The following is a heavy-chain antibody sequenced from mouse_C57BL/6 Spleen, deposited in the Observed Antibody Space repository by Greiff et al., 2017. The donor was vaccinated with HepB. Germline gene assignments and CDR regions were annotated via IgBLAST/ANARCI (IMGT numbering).Heavy chain of an antibody. J-gene: IGHJ1*03. V-gene: IGHV1-62-3*01. Sequence: QVHVKQPGAELVKPGASVKLSCKASGYTFTSYWMHWVKQRPGRGLEWIGRIDPNSGGTKYNEKFKSKATLTVDKPSSTAYMQLSSLTSEDSAVYYCARPLRYWYFDVWGTGTTVTVSS. CDR2: IDPNSGGT. CDR3: ARPLRYWYFDV. CDR1: GYTFTSYW.